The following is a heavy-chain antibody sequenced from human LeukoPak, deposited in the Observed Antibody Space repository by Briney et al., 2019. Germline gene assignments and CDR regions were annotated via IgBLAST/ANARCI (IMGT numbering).Heavy chain of an antibody. J-gene: IGHJ4*02. CDR2: IIPIFGTA. D-gene: IGHD2-2*01. V-gene: IGHV1-69*01. CDR3: ARIVYDCSSTSCPFDY. CDR1: GGTFSSYA. Sequence: GSSVKVSCKASGGTFSSYAISWVRQAPGQGLGWMGGIIPIFGTANYAQKFQGRVTITADESTSTAYMELSSLRSEDTAVYYCARIVYDCSSTSCPFDYWGQGTLVTVSS.